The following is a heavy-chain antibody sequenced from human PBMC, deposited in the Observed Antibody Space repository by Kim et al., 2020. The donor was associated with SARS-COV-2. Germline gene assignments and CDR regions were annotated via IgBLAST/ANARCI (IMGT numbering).Heavy chain of an antibody. CDR2: INHSGST. CDR3: ARQRSSSFRWFDP. J-gene: IGHJ5*02. V-gene: IGHV4-34*01. CDR1: GGSFSGYY. D-gene: IGHD6-13*01. Sequence: SETLSLTCAVYGGSFSGYYWSWIRQPPGKGLEWIGEINHSGSTNYNPSLKSRVTISVDTSKNQFSLKLSSVTAADTAVYYCARQRSSSFRWFDPWGQGTL.